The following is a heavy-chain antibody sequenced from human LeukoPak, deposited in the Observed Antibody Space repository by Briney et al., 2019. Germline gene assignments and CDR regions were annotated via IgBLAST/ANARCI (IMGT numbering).Heavy chain of an antibody. J-gene: IGHJ4*02. CDR3: ARSSFPYYFDY. CDR2: IETDGSST. Sequence: GGSLRLSCAASGFTFSSYWMHWVRQAPGKGLVWVSHIETDGSSTVYADSVQGRFSISRDNAKNTLDLQMNSLRADDTAVYYCARSSFPYYFDYWGQGTLVTVSS. CDR1: GFTFSSYW. V-gene: IGHV3-74*01. D-gene: IGHD3-16*01.